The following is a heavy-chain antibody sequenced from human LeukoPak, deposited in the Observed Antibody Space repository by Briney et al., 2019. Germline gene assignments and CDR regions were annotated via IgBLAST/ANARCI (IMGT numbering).Heavy chain of an antibody. CDR3: ARGPHLVRHYMDV. Sequence: PSESLSLTCAVDGGSFSAYYWSWIRQPPGKGLEWIGEINHSGSTNYNPSLKSRVTISVDTSKNQFSLKLTSVTAADTAVYYCARGPHLVRHYMDVWGKGTTVTVSS. CDR2: INHSGST. D-gene: IGHD2-2*01. J-gene: IGHJ6*03. CDR1: GGSFSAYY. V-gene: IGHV4-34*01.